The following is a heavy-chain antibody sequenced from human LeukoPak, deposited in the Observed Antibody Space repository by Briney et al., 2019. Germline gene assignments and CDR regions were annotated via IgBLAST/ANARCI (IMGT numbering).Heavy chain of an antibody. CDR1: GFTLDDYA. V-gene: IGHV3-9*03. CDR3: AKDTGYDILTGNQGYFDY. D-gene: IGHD3-9*01. Sequence: GRSLRVSCAASGFTLDDYAMHWVRQAPGKDLEWVSGISWNSGSIGYAESVKGRFTISRDNTKNSQYLQMNSLRAEDMALYYCAKDTGYDILTGNQGYFDYWGQGTLVTVSS. CDR2: ISWNSGSI. J-gene: IGHJ4*02.